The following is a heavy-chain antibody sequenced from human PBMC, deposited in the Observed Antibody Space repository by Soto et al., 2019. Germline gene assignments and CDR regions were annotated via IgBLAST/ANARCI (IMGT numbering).Heavy chain of an antibody. CDR3: ARGWRQDAFDI. Sequence: KNTQASVKVSCKASSHTFTSYGISWVRQAPGQGLEWMGWISAYNGNTNYAQKLQGRVTMTTDTSTSTAYMELRSLRSDDTAVYYCARGWRQDAFDIWGQGTMVTVSS. D-gene: IGHD2-15*01. V-gene: IGHV1-18*01. J-gene: IGHJ3*02. CDR1: SHTFTSYG. CDR2: ISAYNGNT.